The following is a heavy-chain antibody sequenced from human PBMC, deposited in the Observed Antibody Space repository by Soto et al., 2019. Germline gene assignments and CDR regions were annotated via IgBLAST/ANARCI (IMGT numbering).Heavy chain of an antibody. CDR1: GGTFSNHV. J-gene: IGHJ6*02. Sequence: QVQLVQSGAEVKKPGSSVKVSCKASGGTFSNHVISWVRQAPGQGLEWMGGIINIFGTANYAQKFQGRVTITADESTSTAHMELSSLRSEDTVVYYCARGPYEFWSGYYRPDFHSGMDVWGQGTTVTVSS. V-gene: IGHV1-69*12. CDR3: ARGPYEFWSGYYRPDFHSGMDV. CDR2: IINIFGTA. D-gene: IGHD3-3*01.